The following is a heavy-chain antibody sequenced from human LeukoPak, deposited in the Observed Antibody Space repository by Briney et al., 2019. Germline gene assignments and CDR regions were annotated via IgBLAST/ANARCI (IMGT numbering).Heavy chain of an antibody. CDR2: INPSGGST. CDR3: ARVKSGSSGWYSEFDP. D-gene: IGHD6-19*01. J-gene: IGHJ5*02. CDR1: GYTFTSYY. Sequence: ASVKVSCKASGYTFTSYYMHWVRQAPGQGLEWMGIINPSGGSTSYAQKFQGRVTMTRGTSTSTVYMELSSLRSEDTAVYYCARVKSGSSGWYSEFDPWGQGTLVTVPS. V-gene: IGHV1-46*01.